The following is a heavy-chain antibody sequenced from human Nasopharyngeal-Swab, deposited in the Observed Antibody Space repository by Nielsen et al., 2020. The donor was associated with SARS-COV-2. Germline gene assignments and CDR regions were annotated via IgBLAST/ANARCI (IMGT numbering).Heavy chain of an antibody. Sequence: GESLKISCAASGFTFSSFAMHWVRQAPGKGLEWVAVISYDGSNKYYADSVKGRFTISRDHSKNTLYLQMNSLRAEDTAVYYCARGIRGYSYGPYFDYWGQGTLVTVSS. CDR3: ARGIRGYSYGPYFDY. CDR1: GFTFSSFA. CDR2: ISYDGSNK. D-gene: IGHD5-18*01. V-gene: IGHV3-30-3*01. J-gene: IGHJ4*02.